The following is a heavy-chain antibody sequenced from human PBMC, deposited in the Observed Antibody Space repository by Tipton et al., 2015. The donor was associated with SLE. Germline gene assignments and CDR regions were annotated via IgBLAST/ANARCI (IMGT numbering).Heavy chain of an antibody. J-gene: IGHJ4*02. CDR2: IYDTGTT. CDR3: ARPMGDY. V-gene: IGHV4-59*12. Sequence: GLVKPSETLSLTCTVSGGSISSYPWSWIRQPPGKGLQWMGYIYDTGTTYYNPSLKSRVTISVDTSKNQFSLKLSSVTAADTAVYYCARPMGDYWGQGTLVTVSS. CDR1: GGSISSYP. D-gene: IGHD3-10*01.